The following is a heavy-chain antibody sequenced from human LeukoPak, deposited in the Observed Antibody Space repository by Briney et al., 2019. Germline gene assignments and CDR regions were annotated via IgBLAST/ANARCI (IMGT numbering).Heavy chain of an antibody. CDR1: GYSFTSQW. J-gene: IGHJ3*02. Sequence: GESLKISCKGSGYSFTSQWIGWVRQMPGKGLEWVGIIYPGDSDTRYSPSLQGQVTISADKSVSTAYLQWSSLKASDTAMYYCASHTGYCSSMSCFHAFDIWGQGTMVTVSS. D-gene: IGHD2-2*01. CDR3: ASHTGYCSSMSCFHAFDI. CDR2: IYPGDSDT. V-gene: IGHV5-51*01.